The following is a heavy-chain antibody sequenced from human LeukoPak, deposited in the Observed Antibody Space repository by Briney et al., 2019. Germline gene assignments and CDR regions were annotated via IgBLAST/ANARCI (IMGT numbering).Heavy chain of an antibody. V-gene: IGHV1-69*13. D-gene: IGHD4-11*01. J-gene: IGHJ5*02. Sequence: SVKVSCKASGGTFSSYAISWVRQAPGQGLEWMGGIIPVFGTANYAQKFQGRVTITADESTSTAYMELSSLRSEDTAVYYCAREPPTTVTYYNWFDPWGQGTLVTVSS. CDR3: AREPPTTVTYYNWFDP. CDR1: GGTFSSYA. CDR2: IIPVFGTA.